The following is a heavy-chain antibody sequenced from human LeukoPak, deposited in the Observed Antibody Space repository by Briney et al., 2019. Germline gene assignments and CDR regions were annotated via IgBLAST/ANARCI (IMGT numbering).Heavy chain of an antibody. V-gene: IGHV3-23*01. Sequence: PGGSLRLSCAASGFTFSTYAMSWVRQTPEKGLEWVAAIVGGGGGTYYADSVKGRFTISRDNSKNTLYLQMNSLGAEDTAIYYCAKKIPPAGAFDYWGQGTLVTVSS. D-gene: IGHD6-13*01. J-gene: IGHJ4*02. CDR3: AKKIPPAGAFDY. CDR1: GFTFSTYA. CDR2: IVGGGGGT.